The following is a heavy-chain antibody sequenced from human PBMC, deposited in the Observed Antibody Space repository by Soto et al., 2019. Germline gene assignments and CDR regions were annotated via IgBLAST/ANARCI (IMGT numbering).Heavy chain of an antibody. D-gene: IGHD1-1*01. CDR1: GFSLSTNGVG. CDR2: FYWDDDK. Sequence: QITLKESGPTLVKPTETLTLTCTFSGFSLSTNGVGVGWIRQPPGKALEWLGLFYWDDDKRYSPSLEGRLTITKDTSKNQVVLTMTNMDPVDTGTYYWAYRKGAATGTGNWFDPWGQGIPVTVSS. J-gene: IGHJ5*02. V-gene: IGHV2-5*02. CDR3: AYRKGAATGTGNWFDP.